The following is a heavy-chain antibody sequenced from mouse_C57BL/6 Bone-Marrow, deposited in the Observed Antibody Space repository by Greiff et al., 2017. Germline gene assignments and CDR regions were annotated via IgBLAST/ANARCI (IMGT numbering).Heavy chain of an antibody. D-gene: IGHD2-12*01. CDR1: GYTFTSYW. J-gene: IGHJ2*01. V-gene: IGHV1-55*01. CDR2: IYPGSGST. CDR3: ARSLYDGSFDY. Sequence: VQLQQPGAELVKPGASVKMSCKASGYTFTSYWITWVKQRPGQGLEWIGDIYPGSGSTNYNEKFNSKATLTVDTSSRTAYIQISSLTSEDSAVYYCARSLYDGSFDYWGQGTTLTVSS.